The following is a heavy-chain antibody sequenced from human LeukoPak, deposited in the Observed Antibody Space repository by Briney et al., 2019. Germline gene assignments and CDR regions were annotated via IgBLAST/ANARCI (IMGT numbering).Heavy chain of an antibody. Sequence: GGSLRLSCAASRFTFGGYGMSWLRQAPGKGLEWVSSISGSGGSTHYADSVKGRFTISRDNSKNALFLHMNSLRAEDTAVYYCAKDRDEGFGELLPVVFDYWGQGTRVTVSS. D-gene: IGHD3-10*01. CDR1: RFTFGGYG. CDR3: AKDRDEGFGELLPVVFDY. V-gene: IGHV3-23*01. J-gene: IGHJ4*02. CDR2: ISGSGGST.